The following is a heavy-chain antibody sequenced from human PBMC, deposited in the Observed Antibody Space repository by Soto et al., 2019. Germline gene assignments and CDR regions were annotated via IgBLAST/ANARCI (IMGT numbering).Heavy chain of an antibody. V-gene: IGHV4-59*01. D-gene: IGHD1-26*01. Sequence: WTWIRPPPGKGLEWIGYIYHSGRTNYNPSLKSRVTLSVDTSKNQFSLKLNSVTAADTAVYYCARDSGSSYYYYYGMDVWGQGTTVTVSS. J-gene: IGHJ6*02. CDR2: IYHSGRT. CDR3: ARDSGSSYYYYYGMDV.